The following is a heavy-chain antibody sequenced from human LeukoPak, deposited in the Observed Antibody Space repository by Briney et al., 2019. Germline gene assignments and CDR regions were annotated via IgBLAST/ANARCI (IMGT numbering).Heavy chain of an antibody. D-gene: IGHD6-13*01. CDR2: ISGSGGST. Sequence: GGSLRLSCAASGFTFSSYAMSWVRQAPGKGLEWVSAISGSGGSTYYADSVKGRFTISRDNSKTTLYLQMNSLRAEDTAVYYCANRGDSSSWTDYYYYGMDVWGQGTTVTVSS. J-gene: IGHJ6*02. CDR1: GFTFSSYA. V-gene: IGHV3-23*01. CDR3: ANRGDSSSWTDYYYYGMDV.